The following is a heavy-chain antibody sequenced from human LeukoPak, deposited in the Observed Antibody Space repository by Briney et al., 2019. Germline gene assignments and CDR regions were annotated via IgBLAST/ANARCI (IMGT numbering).Heavy chain of an antibody. Sequence: ASVKVSCKASGYTFTDYYIHWVRQAPGQGLEGMGWIKPNSGGTKYAQKFQGRVTLTRDTSIISAYRELSSLSSDDTAVSYCARGSPSRERQPFHFWGQGTMVTVSS. V-gene: IGHV1-2*02. CDR2: IKPNSGGT. D-gene: IGHD5-18*01. CDR3: ARGSPSRERQPFHF. J-gene: IGHJ3*01. CDR1: GYTFTDYY.